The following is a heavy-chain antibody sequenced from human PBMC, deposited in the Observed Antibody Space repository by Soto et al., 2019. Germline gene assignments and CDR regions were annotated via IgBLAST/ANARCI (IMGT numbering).Heavy chain of an antibody. CDR1: GYTFMTYG. V-gene: IGHV1-18*04. J-gene: IGHJ6*02. Sequence: QVQLVQSGAEVKKPGASVKVSCKASGYTFMTYGISWVRQAPGQGLEWMGWISANNGNTNYAQKIQGRVTMTTDTSTSTASMGRRSLESDNTALYYSAASIGAAGSDTYYGMDVWGQGTTVTVSS. D-gene: IGHD6-13*01. CDR3: AASIGAAGSDTYYGMDV. CDR2: ISANNGNT.